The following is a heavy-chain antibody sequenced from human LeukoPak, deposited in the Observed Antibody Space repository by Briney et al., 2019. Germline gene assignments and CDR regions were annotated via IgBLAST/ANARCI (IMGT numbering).Heavy chain of an antibody. J-gene: IGHJ4*02. V-gene: IGHV3-74*01. CDR2: INEDGSTT. D-gene: IGHD1-26*01. Sequence: PGGSLRLSCAASGCTFSSNWMHWVRQAPGKGLVWVSRINEDGSTTNYADSVKGRSTIFRDNAKNTLYLKMNSLRAEDTAVYYCVRDLGGSSGHWGQGTLVTVSS. CDR1: GCTFSSNW. CDR3: VRDLGGSSGH.